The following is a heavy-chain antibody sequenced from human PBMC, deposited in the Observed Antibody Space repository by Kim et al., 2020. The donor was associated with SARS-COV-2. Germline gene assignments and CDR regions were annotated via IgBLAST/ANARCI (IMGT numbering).Heavy chain of an antibody. V-gene: IGHV1-8*01. J-gene: IGHJ6*03. D-gene: IGHD3-3*01. CDR1: GYTFTSYD. CDR2: MNPNSGNT. CDR3: ARGSLSRSIFYYYYYMDV. Sequence: ASVKVSCKASGYTFTSYDINWVRQATGQGLEWMGWMNPNSGNTGYAQKFQGRVTMTRNTSISTAYMELSSLRSEDTAVYYCARGSLSRSIFYYYYYMDVWGERTSVT.